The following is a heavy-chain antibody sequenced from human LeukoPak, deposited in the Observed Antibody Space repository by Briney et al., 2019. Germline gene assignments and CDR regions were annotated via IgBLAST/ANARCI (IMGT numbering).Heavy chain of an antibody. CDR1: GFTFSSYA. Sequence: GRSLRLSCAASGFTFSSYAMHWVRQAPGKGLEWVAVISYDGSNKYYADSVKGRFTVSRDNSKNTLYLQMNSLRAEDTAVYYCARPLQGYFDYWGQGTLVTVSS. J-gene: IGHJ4*02. V-gene: IGHV3-30*01. CDR3: ARPLQGYFDY. CDR2: ISYDGSNK.